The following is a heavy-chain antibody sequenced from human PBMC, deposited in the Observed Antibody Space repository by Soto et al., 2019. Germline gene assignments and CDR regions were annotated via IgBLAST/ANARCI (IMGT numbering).Heavy chain of an antibody. V-gene: IGHV4-4*02. CDR3: ARVRGSRDIVVVPAAQRYYYYYYMDV. J-gene: IGHJ6*03. CDR1: SGSISSSNW. Sequence: SETLSLTCAVSSGSISSSNWWSWVRQPPGKGLEWIGEIYHSGSTNYNPSLKSRVTISVDKSKNQFSLKLSSVTAADTAVYYCARVRGSRDIVVVPAAQRYYYYYYMDVWGKGTTVTVSS. CDR2: IYHSGST. D-gene: IGHD2-2*01.